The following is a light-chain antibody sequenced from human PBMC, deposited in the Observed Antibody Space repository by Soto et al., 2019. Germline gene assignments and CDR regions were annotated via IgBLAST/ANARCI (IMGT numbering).Light chain of an antibody. CDR3: QQYNTYSWT. Sequence: DIQMTQFPSTLSASVGDRVTITCRASQSISNRLAWFQQKSGEAPNLLIHKASSLESGVPSRFSGSGSGTEFTLTISSLQPDDLATYYCQQYNTYSWTFGQGTKV. CDR2: KAS. J-gene: IGKJ1*01. CDR1: QSISNR. V-gene: IGKV1-5*03.